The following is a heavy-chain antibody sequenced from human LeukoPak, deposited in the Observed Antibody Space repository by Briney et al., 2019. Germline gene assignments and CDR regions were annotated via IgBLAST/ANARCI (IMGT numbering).Heavy chain of an antibody. CDR3: AKGGIRIAARRTPNWFDP. CDR1: GFTFSSYA. CDR2: IKGGGGDP. V-gene: IGHV3-23*01. J-gene: IGHJ5*02. Sequence: GGSLRLSCAASGFTFSSYAMGWVRQAPGKGLEWVSSIKGGGGDPFYADSVRGRFTISRDNSKNTLYLQLNSLRAEDTAVYYCAKGGIRIAARRTPNWFDPWGQGTLVTVSS. D-gene: IGHD6-6*01.